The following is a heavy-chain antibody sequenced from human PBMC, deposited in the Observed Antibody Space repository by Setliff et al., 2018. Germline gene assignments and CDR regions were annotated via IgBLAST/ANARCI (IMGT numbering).Heavy chain of an antibody. D-gene: IGHD3-16*01. CDR1: GSTLPDLS. Sequence: SGSTLPDLSMHWVRQAPGKGLEWVAVIWDDGGNKYHADSVKGRFTISRDNSKNTLYLQMNSLRPEDTAVYYGAKVGIFGGGYLDLWGQGTLVTVSS. J-gene: IGHJ5*02. V-gene: IGHV3-33*06. CDR2: IWDDGGNK. CDR3: AKVGIFGGGYLDL.